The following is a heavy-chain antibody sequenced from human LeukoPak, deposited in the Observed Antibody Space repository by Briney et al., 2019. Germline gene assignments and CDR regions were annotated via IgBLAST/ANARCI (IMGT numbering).Heavy chain of an antibody. CDR1: GFTFSSYW. D-gene: IGHD3-22*01. Sequence: GGSLRLSCAASGFTFSSYWMHWVRQAPGKGLVWVSRINSDGSSTSYADSAKGRFTISRDNAKNTLYLQMNSLRAEDTAVYYCARGAYYYYDSSGYYPGYWGQGTLVTVSS. V-gene: IGHV3-74*01. CDR3: ARGAYYYYDSSGYYPGY. J-gene: IGHJ4*02. CDR2: INSDGSST.